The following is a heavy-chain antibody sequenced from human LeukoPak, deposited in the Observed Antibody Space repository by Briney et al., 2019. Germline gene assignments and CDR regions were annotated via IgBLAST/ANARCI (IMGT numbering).Heavy chain of an antibody. CDR3: ASYTHEGYFDY. CDR1: GGSISSSSYY. D-gene: IGHD3-16*01. V-gene: IGHV4-39*01. J-gene: IGHJ4*02. CDR2: IYYSGST. Sequence: SETLSLTCTVSGGSISSSSYYWGWIRQPPGKGLEWIGSIYYSGSTYYNPSLKSRVTISVDTSKNQFSLKLSYVTAADTAVYYCASYTHEGYFDYWGQGTLVTVSS.